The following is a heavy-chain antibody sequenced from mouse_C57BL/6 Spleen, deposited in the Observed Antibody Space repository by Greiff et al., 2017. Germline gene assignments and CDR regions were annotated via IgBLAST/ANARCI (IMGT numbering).Heavy chain of an antibody. CDR1: GYTFTSYW. J-gene: IGHJ3*01. CDR2: IDPKSGGT. Sequence: QVQLKQPGAELVKPGASVKLSCKASGYTFTSYWMHWVKQRPGRGLEWIGRIDPKSGGTKYNEKFKSKATLTVDKPSSTAYMQLSSLTSEDSAVYYCARSSSFSWFAYWGQGTLVTVSA. V-gene: IGHV1-72*01. CDR3: ARSSSFSWFAY.